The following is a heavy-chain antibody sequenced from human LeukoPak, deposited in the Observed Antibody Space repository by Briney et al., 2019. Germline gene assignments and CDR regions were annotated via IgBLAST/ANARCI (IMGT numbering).Heavy chain of an antibody. J-gene: IGHJ4*02. CDR2: IKQDGSEK. CDR3: ARGTIAAAGYYYFDY. V-gene: IGHV3-7*04. D-gene: IGHD6-13*01. Sequence: GGSLRLSCAASGFTFSSDWMSWVRQAPGKGLEWVANIKQDGSEKYYVDSVKGRFTISRDNAKNSLYLQMNSLRAEDTAVYYCARGTIAAAGYYYFDYWGQGTQVTVSS. CDR1: GFTFSSDW.